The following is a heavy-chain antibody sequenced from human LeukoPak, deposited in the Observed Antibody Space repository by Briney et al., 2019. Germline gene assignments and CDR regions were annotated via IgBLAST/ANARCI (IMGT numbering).Heavy chain of an antibody. J-gene: IGHJ4*02. CDR3: ARDGYDSSGYSNYFDY. CDR1: GFTVSSTY. V-gene: IGHV3-53*04. D-gene: IGHD3-22*01. Sequence: GGSLRLSCAASGFTVSSTYMSWVRQAPGKGLEWVSVIYSGGSTYYADSVKGRFTISRHNSKNTLYLQMNSLRAEDTAVYYCARDGYDSSGYSNYFDYWGQGTLVTVSS. CDR2: IYSGGST.